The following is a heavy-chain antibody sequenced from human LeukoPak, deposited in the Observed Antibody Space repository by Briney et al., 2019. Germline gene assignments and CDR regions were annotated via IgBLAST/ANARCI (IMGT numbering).Heavy chain of an antibody. CDR1: GGSISSGGYS. CDR2: IYHSGST. CDR3: ARAPPYYYGSGSYYNVGWFDP. V-gene: IGHV4-30-2*01. J-gene: IGHJ5*02. D-gene: IGHD3-10*01. Sequence: SQTLSLTCAVSGGSISSGGYSWSWIRQPPGKGLEWIGYIYHSGSTYYNPSLKSRVTISVDRSKNQFSLKLSSVPAADTAVYYCARAPPYYYGSGSYYNVGWFDPWGQGTLVTVSS.